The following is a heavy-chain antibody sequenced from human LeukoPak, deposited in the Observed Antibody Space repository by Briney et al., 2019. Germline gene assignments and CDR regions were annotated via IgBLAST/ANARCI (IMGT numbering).Heavy chain of an antibody. CDR2: ISYSSGHI. D-gene: IGHD2-15*01. Sequence: KPGGSPRLSCAASGFTFSNSGMNWVRQAPGKGLEWVSSISYSSGHIYYADSVKGRFTISRDNAKNSLYLQMNSLRVEDTAVYYCARVGEGYCSGGSCYAGDYWGQGTLVTVSS. CDR3: ARVGEGYCSGGSCYAGDY. V-gene: IGHV3-21*01. J-gene: IGHJ4*02. CDR1: GFTFSNSG.